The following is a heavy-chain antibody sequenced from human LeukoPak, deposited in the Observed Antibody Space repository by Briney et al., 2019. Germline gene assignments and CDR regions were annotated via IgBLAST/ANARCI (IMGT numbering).Heavy chain of an antibody. D-gene: IGHD1-26*01. J-gene: IGHJ4*02. CDR2: ISGSGGGT. Sequence: PGASLRLSCAASGFTFSNYAMSWVRQAPGKGLEWVSGISGSGGGTYYADSVKGRFTISRDNFKNTLHLQTNSLRAEETAVYYCAKGTASGSYPRMYYFDYWGQGTLVTVSS. CDR1: GFTFSNYA. CDR3: AKGTASGSYPRMYYFDY. V-gene: IGHV3-23*01.